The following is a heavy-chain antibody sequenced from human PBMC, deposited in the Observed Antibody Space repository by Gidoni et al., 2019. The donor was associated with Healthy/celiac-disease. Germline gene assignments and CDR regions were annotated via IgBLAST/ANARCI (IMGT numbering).Heavy chain of an antibody. D-gene: IGHD6-6*01. CDR2: INPSGGST. CDR1: GYTFTSYY. V-gene: IGHV1-46*01. J-gene: IGHJ6*02. CDR3: ARDLQRSSIAARRGEYYYDYYGMDV. Sequence: QVQLVQSGAEVKKPGASVTVSCKASGYTFTSYYIHWVRQAPGQGLEWMGIINPSGGSTSYEQKFQGRVTMTRDTATSTVDMELSSLRSEDTAVYYCARDLQRSSIAARRGEYYYDYYGMDVWGQGTTVTVSS.